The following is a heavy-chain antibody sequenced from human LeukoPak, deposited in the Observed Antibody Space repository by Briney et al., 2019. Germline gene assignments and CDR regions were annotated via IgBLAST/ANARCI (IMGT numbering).Heavy chain of an antibody. CDR1: GGSINSGTYY. V-gene: IGHV4-61*10. CDR3: VRGGYSYGYGLGLLDY. D-gene: IGHD5-18*01. CDR2: IYISGTT. J-gene: IGHJ4*02. Sequence: AESLSLTCAVSGGSINSGTYYWSWLRQPAGMGLVGIGRIYISGTTNYNPSLKSRVTISLDTSKNQFSMNLSSVTAADTAVYYCVRGGYSYGYGLGLLDYWGQGSLVTVSS.